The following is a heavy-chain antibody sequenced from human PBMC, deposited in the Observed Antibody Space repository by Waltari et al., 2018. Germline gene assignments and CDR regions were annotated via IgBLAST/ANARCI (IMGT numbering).Heavy chain of an antibody. J-gene: IGHJ4*02. D-gene: IGHD4-17*01. CDR1: GFTFSSYG. CDR3: AKGDYGDSPGDY. V-gene: IGHV3-30*02. Sequence: QVQLVESGGGVVQPGGSLRLSCAASGFTFSSYGMHWVRQAPGKGPGWVAFNRIDGSNKDYADSVKGRFTISRDNSKNTLYLQMNSLGAEDTAVYYCAKGDYGDSPGDYWGQGTLVTVSS. CDR2: NRIDGSNK.